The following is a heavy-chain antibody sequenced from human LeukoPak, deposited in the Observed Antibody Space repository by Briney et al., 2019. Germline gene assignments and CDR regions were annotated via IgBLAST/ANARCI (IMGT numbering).Heavy chain of an antibody. V-gene: IGHV4-31*03. CDR3: ARMGDGYNRRDFES. D-gene: IGHD5-24*01. Sequence: SQTLSLTCTVSGGSISSGGYYWSWIRQPPGQGLEWIGYIHYTGSTYYNPSLQSRVTISIDTSKNQFSLKVSSVTAADTAVYYCARMGDGYNRRDFESWGQGTLVSVSS. CDR2: IHYTGST. J-gene: IGHJ4*02. CDR1: GGSISSGGYY.